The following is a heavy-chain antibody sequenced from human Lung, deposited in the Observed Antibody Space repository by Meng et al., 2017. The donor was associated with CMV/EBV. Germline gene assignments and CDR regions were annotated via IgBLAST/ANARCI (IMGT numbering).Heavy chain of an antibody. CDR2: IYDGGST. D-gene: IGHD2-2*01. CDR3: VRHIIVVPARGYGVDV. Sequence: LXCRVSGHSISSDYFWGWVRQPPGKGLEWIGIYDGGSTYYNPSLKSRIDISVDTSGTQFSLTLSSVTAADTAVYYCVRHIIVVPARGYGVDVWGQGTTVTVSS. V-gene: IGHV4-38-2*01. J-gene: IGHJ6*02. CDR1: GHSISSDYF.